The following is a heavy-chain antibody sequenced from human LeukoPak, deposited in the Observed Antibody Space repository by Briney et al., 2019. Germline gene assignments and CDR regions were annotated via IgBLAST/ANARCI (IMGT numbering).Heavy chain of an antibody. V-gene: IGHV1-69*05. Sequence: ASVKVSCKASGGTFSSYAISWVRQAPGQGLEWMGRIIPIFGTANYAQKFQGRVTITTDESTSTAYMGLSSLRSEDTAVYYCARDLSGSYLDYWGQGTLVTVSS. CDR2: IIPIFGTA. CDR3: ARDLSGSYLDY. J-gene: IGHJ4*02. D-gene: IGHD1-26*01. CDR1: GGTFSSYA.